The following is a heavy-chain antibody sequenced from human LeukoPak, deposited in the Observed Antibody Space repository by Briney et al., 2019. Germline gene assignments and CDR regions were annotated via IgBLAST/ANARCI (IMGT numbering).Heavy chain of an antibody. CDR3: ARGPPPADCSGGSCYSGFWFDP. Sequence: ASVKVSCKASGYTFTSYDINWVRQATGQGLEWMGWMNPNSGNTGYAQKFQGRVTMTRNTSISTAYMELSSLRSEDTAVYYCARGPPPADCSGGSCYSGFWFDPWGQGTLVTVS. J-gene: IGHJ5*02. CDR2: MNPNSGNT. CDR1: GYTFTSYD. V-gene: IGHV1-8*01. D-gene: IGHD2-15*01.